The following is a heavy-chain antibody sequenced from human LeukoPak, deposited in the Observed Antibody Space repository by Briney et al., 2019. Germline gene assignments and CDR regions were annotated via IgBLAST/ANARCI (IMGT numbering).Heavy chain of an antibody. V-gene: IGHV4-39*01. J-gene: IGHJ5*02. Sequence: SETLSLTCTVSGGSISSSSFYWAWIRQPPGKGLEWIGSINYSGTTYYTSSLKSRVTISVDTSKNQFSLNLRSVTAADMAVYYCARLVPCSTSCYFGSWGQGTLVTVSS. CDR2: INYSGTT. D-gene: IGHD2-2*01. CDR1: GGSISSSSFY. CDR3: ARLVPCSTSCYFGS.